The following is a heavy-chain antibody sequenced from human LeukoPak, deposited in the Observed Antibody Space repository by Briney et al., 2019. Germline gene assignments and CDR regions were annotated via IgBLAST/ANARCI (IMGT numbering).Heavy chain of an antibody. Sequence: ASVKVSCKASGYTFSNYYMHWVRQAPGQGLEWMGIINPSGGSTSYEQKFQGRVTMTRETSTSTVYMEMSSLTSEDTAVYYCARGTYYYDSSGSGAFDIWGQGTMVTVSS. D-gene: IGHD3-22*01. J-gene: IGHJ3*02. CDR1: GYTFSNYY. CDR3: ARGTYYYDSSGSGAFDI. CDR2: INPSGGST. V-gene: IGHV1-46*01.